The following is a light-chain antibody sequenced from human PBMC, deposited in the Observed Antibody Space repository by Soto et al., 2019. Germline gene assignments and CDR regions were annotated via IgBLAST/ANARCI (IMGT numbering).Light chain of an antibody. CDR2: EGT. V-gene: IGLV2-23*01. CDR1: SSDVGSYNL. J-gene: IGLJ2*01. Sequence: QSALTQPASVSGSPGQSITISCTGTSSDVGSYNLVSWYQHHPGKAPKLMIYEGTKRPSGVSNRFSGSKSGNTASLTVSGLQAEDEADYYCCSYVNDNKVLFGGGPKLTVL. CDR3: CSYVNDNKVL.